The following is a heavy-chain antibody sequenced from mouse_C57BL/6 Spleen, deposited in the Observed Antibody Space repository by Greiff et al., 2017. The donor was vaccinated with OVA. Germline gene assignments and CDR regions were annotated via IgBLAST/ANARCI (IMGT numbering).Heavy chain of an antibody. Sequence: LQQPGAELVRPGTSVKLSCKASGYTFTSYWMHWVKQRPGQGLEWIGVIDPSDSYTNYNQKFKGKATLTVDTSSSTAYMQLSSLTSEDAAVYYCAREDPNWYFDVWGTGTTVTVSS. CDR3: AREDPNWYFDV. CDR2: IDPSDSYT. V-gene: IGHV1-59*01. J-gene: IGHJ1*03. CDR1: GYTFTSYW.